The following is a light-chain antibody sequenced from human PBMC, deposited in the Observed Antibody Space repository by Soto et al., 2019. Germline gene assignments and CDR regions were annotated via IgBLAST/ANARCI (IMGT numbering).Light chain of an antibody. J-gene: IGKJ1*01. CDR2: DAS. CDR1: QSISSW. Sequence: DIHMTQSPSTLSASVGDSVTIACRASQSISSWLAWYQQKPGIAPKLLISDASSLESGVPSRFSGSGSGTEFTLTISSLQPDDFATYYCQHYETYPAFGQGTKVDIK. V-gene: IGKV1-5*01. CDR3: QHYETYPA.